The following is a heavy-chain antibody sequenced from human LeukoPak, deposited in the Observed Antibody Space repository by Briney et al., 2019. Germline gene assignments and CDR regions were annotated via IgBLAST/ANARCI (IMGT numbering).Heavy chain of an antibody. V-gene: IGHV4-59*01. CDR2: IYHSGST. CDR1: GSSISRYY. D-gene: IGHD3-10*01. CDR3: ARDRPYYYGSGSYYY. J-gene: IGHJ4*02. Sequence: PSETLSLTCTVSGSSISRYYWSWLRQPPGKGLEWIGYIYHSGSTNYNPSLKSRVTISLDTSKNQFSLKLSSVTAADTAVYYCARDRPYYYGSGSYYYWGQGTLVTVSS.